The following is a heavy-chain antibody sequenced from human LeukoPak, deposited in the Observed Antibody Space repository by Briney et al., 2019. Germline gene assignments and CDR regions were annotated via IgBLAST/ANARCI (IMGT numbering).Heavy chain of an antibody. D-gene: IGHD5-24*01. V-gene: IGHV4-39*07. Sequence: PSESLSLTCTVSGGSISSSSYYWGWIRQPPGKGLEWIGSIYYSGSTYYNPSLKSRVTISVDTSKNQFSLKLSSVTAADTAVYYCARTILYYYYYMDVWGKGTTVTVSS. CDR2: IYYSGST. J-gene: IGHJ6*03. CDR1: GGSISSSSYY. CDR3: ARTILYYYYYMDV.